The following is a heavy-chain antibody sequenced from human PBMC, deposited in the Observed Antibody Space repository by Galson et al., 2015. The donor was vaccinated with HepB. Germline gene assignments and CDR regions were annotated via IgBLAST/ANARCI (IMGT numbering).Heavy chain of an antibody. CDR1: GYTFTSYG. J-gene: IGHJ4*02. CDR2: ISAYNGNT. Sequence: SVKVSCKASGYTFTSYGISWVRQAPGQGLEWMGWISAYNGNTNYAQKLQGRVTMTTDKSTSTAYMELSSLRSEDTAVYYCAGDFAYYDSSGLFDYWGQGTLVTVSS. D-gene: IGHD3-22*01. CDR3: AGDFAYYDSSGLFDY. V-gene: IGHV1-18*01.